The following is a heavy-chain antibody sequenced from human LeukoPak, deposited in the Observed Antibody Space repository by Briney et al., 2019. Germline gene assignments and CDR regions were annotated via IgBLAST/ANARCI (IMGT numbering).Heavy chain of an antibody. D-gene: IGHD5-18*01. J-gene: IGHJ4*02. CDR3: TKEVRGFSYGDN. CDR2: ISGSGYGS. Sequence: GASLRLPCAASGFTFSDYVMSWVRQAPGKGLEWVAGISGSGYGSWYADSVKGRLTISRDNSRNIVFLEIQSLKVEDTAVYYCTKEVRGFSYGDNWGQGTLVTVSS. CDR1: GFTFSDYV. V-gene: IGHV3-23*01.